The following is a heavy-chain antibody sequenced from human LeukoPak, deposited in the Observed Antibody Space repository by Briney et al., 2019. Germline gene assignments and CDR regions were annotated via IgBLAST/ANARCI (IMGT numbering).Heavy chain of an antibody. D-gene: IGHD3-10*01. V-gene: IGHV3-48*03. Sequence: GGSLRLTCAASGFIFSSYEMNWVRQAPGKGLEWVSYISSSGSTIYYADSVKGRFTISRDNAKNSLYLQMNSLRAEDTAVYYCARDAMVRGLLDVWGQGTTVTVSS. CDR3: ARDAMVRGLLDV. CDR1: GFIFSSYE. CDR2: ISSSGSTI. J-gene: IGHJ6*02.